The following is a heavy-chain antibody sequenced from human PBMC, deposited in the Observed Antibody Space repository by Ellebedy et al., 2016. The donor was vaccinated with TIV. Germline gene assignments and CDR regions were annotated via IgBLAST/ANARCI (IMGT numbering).Heavy chain of an antibody. D-gene: IGHD4-23*01. CDR2: IYTSGST. CDR3: ARDRYDYGGNSLRFDY. V-gene: IGHV4-4*07. CDR1: GGSISSYY. J-gene: IGHJ4*02. Sequence: SETLSLTXTVSGGSISSYYWSWIRQPAGKGLEWIGRIYTSGSTNYNPSLKSRVTMSVDTSKNQFSLKLSSVTAADTAVYYCARDRYDYGGNSLRFDYWGQGTLVTVSS.